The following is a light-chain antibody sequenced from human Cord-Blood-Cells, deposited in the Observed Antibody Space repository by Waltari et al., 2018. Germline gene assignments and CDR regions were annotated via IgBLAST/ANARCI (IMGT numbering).Light chain of an antibody. CDR1: RSNIGAGYD. V-gene: IGLV1-40*01. CDR2: GNS. J-gene: IGLJ3*02. Sequence: QSVLPQPPSVSGAPGQRVTISCTGSRSNIGAGYDVHWYQQLPGTAPKLIIYGNSNRPSGVPYRFSGSKSGTSASLAITGLQAEDEADYYCQSYDSSLSGWVFGGGTKLTVL. CDR3: QSYDSSLSGWV.